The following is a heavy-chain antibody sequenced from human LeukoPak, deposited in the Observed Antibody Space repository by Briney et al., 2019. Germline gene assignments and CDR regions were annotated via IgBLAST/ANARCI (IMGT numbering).Heavy chain of an antibody. J-gene: IGHJ4*02. D-gene: IGHD3-9*01. CDR3: ARGRDILTGYYIRPPYFDY. Sequence: SETLSLTCAVYGGSFSGYYWSWIRQPPGKGLEWIGEINHSGSTNYNPSLKSRVTISVDTSKNQFSLKLSSVTAADTAVYYCARGRDILTGYYIRPPYFDYWGQGTLDTVSS. CDR2: INHSGST. CDR1: GGSFSGYY. V-gene: IGHV4-34*01.